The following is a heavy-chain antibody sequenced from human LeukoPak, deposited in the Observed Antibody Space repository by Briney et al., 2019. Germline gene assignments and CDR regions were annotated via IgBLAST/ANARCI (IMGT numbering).Heavy chain of an antibody. Sequence: SETLSLTCTVSGGSISSSSYYWGWIRQPPGKGLEWIGSIYYSGSTYYNPSLKSRVTISVDTSKNQFSLKLSSVTAADTAVYYCARERNDYGADDYWGQGTLVTVSS. J-gene: IGHJ4*02. CDR1: GGSISSSSYY. CDR3: ARERNDYGADDY. D-gene: IGHD4-17*01. CDR2: IYYSGST. V-gene: IGHV4-39*07.